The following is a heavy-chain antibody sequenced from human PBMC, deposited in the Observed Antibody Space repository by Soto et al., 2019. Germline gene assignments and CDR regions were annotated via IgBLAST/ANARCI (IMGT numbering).Heavy chain of an antibody. Sequence: EVQLVQSGAEVKKPGESLRISCKGSGYSFTSYWISWVRQMPGKGLEWMGRIDPSDSYTNYSPSFQGHVTISADKSIRTAYLQWSRLKASDTAMYYCAGRVDTAMVTWGQGTLVTVSS. D-gene: IGHD5-18*01. V-gene: IGHV5-10-1*01. J-gene: IGHJ5*02. CDR1: GYSFTSYW. CDR3: AGRVDTAMVT. CDR2: IDPSDSYT.